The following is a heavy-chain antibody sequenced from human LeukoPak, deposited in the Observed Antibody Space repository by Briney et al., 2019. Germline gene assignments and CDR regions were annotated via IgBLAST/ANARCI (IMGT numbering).Heavy chain of an antibody. J-gene: IGHJ4*02. CDR3: AREPFGSGSYYRDY. Sequence: SETLSLTCAVYGGSFSGYYWSWIRQPPGKGLEWIGEINHSGSINYNSSLKSRVTISVDTSKNQFSLKLNSVTAADTAVYYCAREPFGSGSYYRDYWGQGTLVTVSS. V-gene: IGHV4-34*01. D-gene: IGHD3-10*01. CDR2: INHSGSI. CDR1: GGSFSGYY.